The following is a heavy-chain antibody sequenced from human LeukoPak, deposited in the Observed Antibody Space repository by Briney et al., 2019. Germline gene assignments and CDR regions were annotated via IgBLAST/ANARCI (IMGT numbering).Heavy chain of an antibody. V-gene: IGHV3-74*01. CDR3: ARDKELLWFGELPTTRFDP. D-gene: IGHD3-10*01. J-gene: IGHJ5*02. CDR1: GFTFSSYW. Sequence: GGSLRLSCAASGFTFSSYWIPCVGHAPGKGLAWVSRINSDGSSTSYADFVKGRFTISRDNAKNTLYLQMNSLRAEDTAVYYCARDKELLWFGELPTTRFDPWGQGTLVTVSS. CDR2: INSDGSST.